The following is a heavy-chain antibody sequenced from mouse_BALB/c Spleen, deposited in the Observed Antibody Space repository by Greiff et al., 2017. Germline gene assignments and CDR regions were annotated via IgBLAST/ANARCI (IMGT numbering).Heavy chain of an antibody. J-gene: IGHJ4*01. D-gene: IGHD1-1*01. CDR1: GFNIKDTY. V-gene: IGHV14-3*02. Sequence: EVQRVESGAELVKPGASVKLSCTASGFNIKDTYMHWVKQRPEQGLEWIVRIDPANGNTKYDPKFQGKATITADTSSNTAYLQLSSLTSEDTAVYYCARQTYYYGSSYAMDYWGQGTSVTVSS. CDR3: ARQTYYYGSSYAMDY. CDR2: IDPANGNT.